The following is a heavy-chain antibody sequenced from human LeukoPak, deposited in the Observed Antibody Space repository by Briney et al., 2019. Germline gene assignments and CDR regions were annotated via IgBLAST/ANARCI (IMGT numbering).Heavy chain of an antibody. CDR3: ARVRFLEWLDAFDI. V-gene: IGHV1-2*02. J-gene: IGHJ3*02. CDR1: GYTFTGYY. Sequence: GASVKVSCKASGYTFTGYYMHWVRQAPGQRLEWMGWINPNSGGTNYAQKFQGRVTMTRDTSISTAYMELSRLRSDDTAVYYCARVRFLEWLDAFDIWGQGTMVTVSS. CDR2: INPNSGGT. D-gene: IGHD3-3*01.